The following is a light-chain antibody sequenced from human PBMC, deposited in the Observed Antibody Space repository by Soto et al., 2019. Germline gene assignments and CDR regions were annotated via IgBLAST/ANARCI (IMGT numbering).Light chain of an antibody. J-gene: IGLJ1*01. CDR3: CSYAGTIYV. CDR1: SGDFGGYNY. Sequence: QSALTQPRSVSGSPGQSVTISCTGTSGDFGGYNYVSWYQHHPGKAPKLMIYDVSERPSGVPDRFSGSKSGNTASLTISGLQAEDDADYYRCSYAGTIYVFGTSTKVT. CDR2: DVS. V-gene: IGLV2-11*01.